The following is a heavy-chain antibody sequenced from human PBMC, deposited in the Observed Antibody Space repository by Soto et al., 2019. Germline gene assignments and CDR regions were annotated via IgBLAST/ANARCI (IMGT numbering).Heavy chain of an antibody. J-gene: IGHJ4*02. CDR1: GFTFSSYI. V-gene: IGHV3-21*04. CDR2: ISSSSSYI. Sequence: GGSLSLSCSASGFTFSSYIMNLVRQAPGKGLEWVSSISSSSSYIYYADSVKGRFTISRDNAKNSLYLQMNSLRTEDTAVYFCTRQTDAVQWLVVPTDYNFDYWGQGTLVTVSS. D-gene: IGHD6-19*01. CDR3: TRQTDAVQWLVVPTDYNFDY.